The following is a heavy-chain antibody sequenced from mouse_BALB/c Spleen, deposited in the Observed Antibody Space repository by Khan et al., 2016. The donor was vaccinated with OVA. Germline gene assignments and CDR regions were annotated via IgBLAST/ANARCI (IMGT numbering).Heavy chain of an antibody. J-gene: IGHJ4*01. CDR1: GYTFTTAG. Sequence: QIQLVQSGPELKKPGATVRISCKASGYTFTTAGMQWVQKMPGKGLKWIGWINTHSGVPKYAEDFKGRFAFSLETSASTVYLQITNLKNEDTATYFCARGGAAYYRNDGGAMDYWGQGTSVTVSS. V-gene: IGHV9-4*02. CDR3: ARGGAAYYRNDGGAMDY. D-gene: IGHD2-14*01. CDR2: INTHSGVP.